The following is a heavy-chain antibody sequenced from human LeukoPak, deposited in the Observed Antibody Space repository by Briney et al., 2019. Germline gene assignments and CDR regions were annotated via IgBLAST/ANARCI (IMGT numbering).Heavy chain of an antibody. V-gene: IGHV3-48*03. CDR3: AKDPRYFDWLLLNWFDP. Sequence: PGGSLRLSCAASGFTFSSYEMNWVRQAPGKGLEWVSYISSSGTMYYADSVKGRFTISRDNSKNTLYLQMNSLRAEDTAVYYCAKDPRYFDWLLLNWFDPWGQGTLVTVSS. D-gene: IGHD3-9*01. CDR1: GFTFSSYE. CDR2: ISSSGTM. J-gene: IGHJ5*02.